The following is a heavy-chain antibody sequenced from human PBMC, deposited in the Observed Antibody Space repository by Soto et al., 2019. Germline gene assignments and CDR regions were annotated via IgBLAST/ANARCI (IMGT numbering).Heavy chain of an antibody. CDR3: ARELHGDYVRRYYYGMDV. J-gene: IGHJ6*02. Sequence: QVQLVQSGAEVKKPGASVKVSCKASGYTFTSYYMHWVRQAPGQGLEWMGIINPSGGSTSYAQKFQGRVTMTRDTSTSTVYMELSSLRSEDTAVYYCARELHGDYVRRYYYGMDVWGQGTTVTVSS. D-gene: IGHD4-17*01. V-gene: IGHV1-46*01. CDR1: GYTFTSYY. CDR2: INPSGGST.